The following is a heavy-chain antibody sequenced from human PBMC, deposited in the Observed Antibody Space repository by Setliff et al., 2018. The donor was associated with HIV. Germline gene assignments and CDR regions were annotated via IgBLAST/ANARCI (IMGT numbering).Heavy chain of an antibody. CDR3: ARLSLSLVRGIINSGDRFLDY. Sequence: SETLSLTCTVSGGSISSYYWSWIRQPPGKGLEWIGSIYYSGSTYYNPSLKSRVTISVDTSKNQFSLKLSSVTAADTAVYYCARLSLSLVRGIINSGDRFLDYWGQGSLVTVSS. J-gene: IGHJ4*02. CDR1: GGSISSYY. V-gene: IGHV4-59*05. CDR2: IYYSGST. D-gene: IGHD3-10*01.